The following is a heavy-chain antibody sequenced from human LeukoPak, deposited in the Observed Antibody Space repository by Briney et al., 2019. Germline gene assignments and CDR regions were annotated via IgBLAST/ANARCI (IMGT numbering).Heavy chain of an antibody. CDR3: ARLRWEQTGYSSDY. CDR1: GFTFSSYS. V-gene: IGHV3-21*06. CDR2: ITRSNYI. D-gene: IGHD4-23*01. Sequence: PGGSLRLSCAASGFTFSSYSMNWVRQAPGKGLEWVSSITRSNYIYYADSVKGRFTISRDDAKNSLYLQMNSLRAEDTAVFYCARLRWEQTGYSSDYWGQGTLVTVSS. J-gene: IGHJ4*02.